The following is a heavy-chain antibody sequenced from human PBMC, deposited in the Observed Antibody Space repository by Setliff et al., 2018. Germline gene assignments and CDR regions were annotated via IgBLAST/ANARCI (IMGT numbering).Heavy chain of an antibody. CDR1: GGSINNYY. D-gene: IGHD1-26*01. J-gene: IGHJ4*02. Sequence: PSETLSLTCTVSGGSINNYYWSWVRQPPGKGLEWLGYISYSGKTNYNPSLKSRVTISIDTSKNQFSLKLSSVTAADTAVYYCATGYSGSPGSYYFDYWGQGTLVTVS. CDR3: ATGYSGSPGSYYFDY. V-gene: IGHV4-59*08. CDR2: ISYSGKT.